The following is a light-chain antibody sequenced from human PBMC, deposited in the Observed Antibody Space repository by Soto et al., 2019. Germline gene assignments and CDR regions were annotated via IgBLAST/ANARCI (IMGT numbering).Light chain of an antibody. V-gene: IGLV1-40*01. CDR3: QSYDISLSGV. CDR1: SSNIGAGYD. CDR2: GNI. Sequence: QSVLTQPPSVSGAPGQRVSISGTGSSSNIGAGYDVHWYQQLPGTAPKLLIYGNINRPSGVPDRFSGSKSGTSASLAITGLQPEDEADYYCQSYDISLSGVFGTGTKLTVL. J-gene: IGLJ1*01.